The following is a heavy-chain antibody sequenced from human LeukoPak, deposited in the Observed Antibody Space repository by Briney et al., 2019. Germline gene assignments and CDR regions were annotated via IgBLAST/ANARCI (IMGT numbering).Heavy chain of an antibody. CDR2: IYHDGSNK. CDR3: AKDWFGRDYYYGMDV. V-gene: IGHV3-30*18. Sequence: YLSLSCAASGFTFSSYGMHWVRQAPGKGLVWVAVIYHDGSNKYYADSVKGRFTISRDNSTNTLYLQMNSLRAEDTDVYYCAKDWFGRDYYYGMDVWGQGTTVTVSS. D-gene: IGHD3-10*01. J-gene: IGHJ6*02. CDR1: GFTFSSYG.